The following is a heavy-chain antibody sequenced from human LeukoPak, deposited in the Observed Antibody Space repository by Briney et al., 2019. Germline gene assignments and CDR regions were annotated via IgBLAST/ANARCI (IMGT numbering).Heavy chain of an antibody. D-gene: IGHD1-26*01. CDR3: ARGEWELDY. V-gene: IGHV4-34*01. CDR2: INHSGST. CDR1: GGSFSGYY. J-gene: IGHJ4*02. Sequence: SETLSLTCAVYGGSFSGYYWSWIRQPPGKGLEWIGEINHSGSTNYNPSLKSRATISVDTSKNQFSLKLSSVTAADTAVYYCARGEWELDYWGQGTLVTVSS.